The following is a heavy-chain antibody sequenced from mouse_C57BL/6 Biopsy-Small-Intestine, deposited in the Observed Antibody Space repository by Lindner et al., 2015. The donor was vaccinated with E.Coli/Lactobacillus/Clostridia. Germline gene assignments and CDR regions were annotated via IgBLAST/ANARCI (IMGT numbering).Heavy chain of an antibody. CDR2: INAGNGNT. CDR1: GYTFTSYA. D-gene: IGHD1-1*02. J-gene: IGHJ4*01. V-gene: IGHV1-84*02. CDR3: AREGYSYGHFDY. Sequence: SVKVSCKASGYTFTSYAMHWVRQAPGQRLEWMGWINAGNGNTKYSQKFQGRVTITRDTSASTAYMELSSLRSEDTAVYYCAREGYSYGHFDYWGQGTLVTASS.